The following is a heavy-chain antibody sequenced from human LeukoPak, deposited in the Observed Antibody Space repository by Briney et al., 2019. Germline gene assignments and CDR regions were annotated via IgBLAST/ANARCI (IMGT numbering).Heavy chain of an antibody. V-gene: IGHV3-7*03. J-gene: IGHJ4*02. CDR2: IKQDGSEK. D-gene: IGHD4-17*01. Sequence: GGSLRLSFAASGFTFSSYWMSWVRQAPGKGREWVANIKQDGSEKYYVDSAKGRFTISRDNAKKSLYLQMNSLRVEDTAVYYCARAVTLDYWGQGTLVTVSS. CDR3: ARAVTLDY. CDR1: GFTFSSYW.